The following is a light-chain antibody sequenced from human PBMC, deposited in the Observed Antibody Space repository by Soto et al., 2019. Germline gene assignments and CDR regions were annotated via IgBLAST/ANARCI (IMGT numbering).Light chain of an antibody. V-gene: IGKV3-15*01. J-gene: IGKJ1*01. Sequence: EIVMTQSPATLSVSPGERATLSCRASQSVSSNLAWYQQKPGQAPRLLIYGASTRATGIPARFSGSGSGTEFTLTISSLQSEDFAVYYCRQYNNWPPVTFGKGTKVDIK. CDR3: RQYNNWPPVT. CDR1: QSVSSN. CDR2: GAS.